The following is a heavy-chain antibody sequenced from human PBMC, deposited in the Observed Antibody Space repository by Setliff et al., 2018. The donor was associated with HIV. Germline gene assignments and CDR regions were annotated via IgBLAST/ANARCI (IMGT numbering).Heavy chain of an antibody. J-gene: IGHJ2*01. Sequence: ASVKVSCKASGYTFTSYALHWVRQAPGQRLEWMGWVNADNGNTKYSEKFQGRVTITRDTAASTVYMELSSLRSEDTAVYYCAGSGSYSSINWYFDLWGRGTLVTVSS. CDR2: VNADNGNT. CDR1: GYTFTSYA. V-gene: IGHV1-3*01. D-gene: IGHD3-10*01. CDR3: AGSGSYSSINWYFDL.